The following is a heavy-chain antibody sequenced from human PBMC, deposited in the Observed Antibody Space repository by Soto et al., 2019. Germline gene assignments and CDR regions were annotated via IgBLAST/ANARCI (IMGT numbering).Heavy chain of an antibody. V-gene: IGHV1-8*01. Sequence: QVQLVQSGAEVGKPGASVKVSCKASGYTFTSYDINWVRQASGQGLEWMGWMNPNSGNTGSAQRFQGRLTMTRNTSINTAYMELTSLTSEDCAVYYCARVHTVTTYFDVWGRGTLVAVSS. CDR1: GYTFTSYD. D-gene: IGHD4-17*01. J-gene: IGHJ2*01. CDR2: MNPNSGNT. CDR3: ARVHTVTTYFDV.